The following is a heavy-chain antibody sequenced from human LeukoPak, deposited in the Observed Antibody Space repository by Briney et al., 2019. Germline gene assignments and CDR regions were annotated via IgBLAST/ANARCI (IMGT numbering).Heavy chain of an antibody. CDR2: IIPIFGTA. V-gene: IGHV1-69*05. J-gene: IGHJ4*02. CDR1: GGTFSSYA. Sequence: ASVKVSCKASGGTFSSYAISWVRQAPGQGLEWMGGIIPIFGTANYAQKFQGRVTITTDESTSTAYMELSSLRSEDTAVYYRASFGYDILTGRIGSIDYWGQGTLVTVSS. D-gene: IGHD3-9*01. CDR3: ASFGYDILTGRIGSIDY.